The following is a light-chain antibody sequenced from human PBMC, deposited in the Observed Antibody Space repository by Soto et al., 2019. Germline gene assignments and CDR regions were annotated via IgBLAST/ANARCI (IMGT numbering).Light chain of an antibody. CDR3: QQLNSYPHT. Sequence: DIQLTQTPSFLSASVGDRVTITCRASQGISSCLAWYQQKPGKAPKLLIYAASTLQSGVPSRFSGSGSGTEFPLTISSLQPEDFATYYCQQLNSYPHTFGQGTKLEIK. V-gene: IGKV1-9*01. CDR2: AAS. J-gene: IGKJ2*01. CDR1: QGISSC.